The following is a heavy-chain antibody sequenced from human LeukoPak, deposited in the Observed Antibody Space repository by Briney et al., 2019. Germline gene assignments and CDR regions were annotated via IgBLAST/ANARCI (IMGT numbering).Heavy chain of an antibody. V-gene: IGHV1-8*03. CDR3: ARVWYSSGYYYPGGNYYYYYMDV. CDR2: MNPNSGNT. Sequence: ASVKVSCKASGYTFTSYDINWVRQATGQGREWMGWMNPNSGNTGYAQRFQGRVTITRNTSISTAYMELSSLRSEDTAVYYCARVWYSSGYYYPGGNYYYYYMDVWGKGTTVTVSS. CDR1: GYTFTSYD. J-gene: IGHJ6*03. D-gene: IGHD3-22*01.